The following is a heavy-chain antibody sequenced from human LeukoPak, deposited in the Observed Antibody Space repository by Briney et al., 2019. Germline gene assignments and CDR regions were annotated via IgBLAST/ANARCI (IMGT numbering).Heavy chain of an antibody. V-gene: IGHV3-7*02. D-gene: IGHD6-13*01. CDR1: GFTFSSYW. Sequence: SGGSRRLSCAASGFTFSSYWMNWVRQAPGKGLEWVANIKQDGSEKKYVDSVKGRFTISRDNAKNSLYLQMNSLRAEDTAVYYCMTASRSSSWPPPTWGQGTLVTVSS. CDR2: IKQDGSEK. J-gene: IGHJ5*02. CDR3: MTASRSSSWPPPT.